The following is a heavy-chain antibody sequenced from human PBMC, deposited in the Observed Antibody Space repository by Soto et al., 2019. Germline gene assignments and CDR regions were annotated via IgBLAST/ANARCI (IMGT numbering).Heavy chain of an antibody. V-gene: IGHV1-69*13. CDR3: AREGGSYRPYYYYGMDV. CDR2: IIPIFGTA. Sequence: SVKVSCKASGGTFSSYAISWVRQAPGQGLEWMGGIIPIFGTANYAQKFQGRVTITADESTSTAYMELSSLRSEDTAVYYCAREGGSYRPYYYYGMDVWGQGTTVTVSS. J-gene: IGHJ6*02. CDR1: GGTFSSYA. D-gene: IGHD1-26*01.